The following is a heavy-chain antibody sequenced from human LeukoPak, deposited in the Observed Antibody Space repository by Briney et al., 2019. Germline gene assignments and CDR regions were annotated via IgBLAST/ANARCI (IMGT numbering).Heavy chain of an antibody. D-gene: IGHD2-2*01. CDR3: AKGSRAVVVPKYDY. CDR1: GFTFSSYG. V-gene: IGHV3-30*02. Sequence: GGSLRLPCAASGFTFSSYGMHWVRQAPGKGLEWVAFIRYDGSNKYYADSVKGRFTISRDNSKNTLYLQMNSLRAEDTAVYYCAKGSRAVVVPKYDYWGQGTLVTVSS. J-gene: IGHJ4*02. CDR2: IRYDGSNK.